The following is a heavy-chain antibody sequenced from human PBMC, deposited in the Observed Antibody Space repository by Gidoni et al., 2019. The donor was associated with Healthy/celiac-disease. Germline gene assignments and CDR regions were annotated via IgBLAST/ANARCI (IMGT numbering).Heavy chain of an antibody. Sequence: QVQLQESGPGLVKPSQTLSLTCTVSGGSISSGDYYWSWIRQPPGKGLEWIGYIYYSGSTYYNPSLKSRVTISVDTSKNQFSLKLSSVTAADTAVYYCARGPHEYYYDSSPIGYFDYWGQGTLVTVSS. V-gene: IGHV4-30-4*01. CDR2: IYYSGST. CDR3: ARGPHEYYYDSSPIGYFDY. CDR1: GGSISSGDYY. J-gene: IGHJ4*02. D-gene: IGHD3-22*01.